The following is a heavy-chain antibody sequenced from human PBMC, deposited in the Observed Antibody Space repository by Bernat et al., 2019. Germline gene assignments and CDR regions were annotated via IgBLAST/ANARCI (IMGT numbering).Heavy chain of an antibody. CDR1: GFTFSSYG. Sequence: QVQLVESGGGVVQPGRSLRLSCAASGFTFSSYGMHWVRQAPGKGLEWVAVISYDGSNKYYADSVKGRFTISRDNSKNTLYLQMNSLRAEDTAVYYCAKELQEWGYFDLWGQGTLVTVSS. J-gene: IGHJ5*02. D-gene: IGHD3-16*01. CDR2: ISYDGSNK. V-gene: IGHV3-30*18. CDR3: AKELQEWGYFDL.